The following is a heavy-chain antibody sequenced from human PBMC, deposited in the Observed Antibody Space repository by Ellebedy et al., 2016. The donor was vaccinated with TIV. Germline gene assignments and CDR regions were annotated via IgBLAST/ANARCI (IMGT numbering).Heavy chain of an antibody. CDR2: ISNEGTT. CDR3: ATETFNDVDLEVWGVLDM. J-gene: IGHJ3*02. V-gene: IGHV3-66*01. CDR1: GFTATSTY. D-gene: IGHD1-1*01. Sequence: GGSLRLSCALSGFTATSTYISWVRQAPGKGLQWVSLISNEGTTYYADSVKGRFTISRDESKNTLHLKMNSLRVEDTAVYYCATETFNDVDLEVWGVLDMWGKGTVVTVSS.